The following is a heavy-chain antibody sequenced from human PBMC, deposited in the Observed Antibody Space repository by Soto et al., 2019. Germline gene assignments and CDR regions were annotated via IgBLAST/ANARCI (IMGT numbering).Heavy chain of an antibody. J-gene: IGHJ4*02. CDR3: ARGIAAAGTDY. Sequence: QVQLVQSGAEEKKPGASVKVSCKASGYTFTSYAMHWVRQAPGQRLEWMGWINAGNGNTKYSQKFQGRVTITRDTSESTAYMELSSLRSEDTAVYYCARGIAAAGTDYWGQGTLVTVSS. CDR1: GYTFTSYA. CDR2: INAGNGNT. V-gene: IGHV1-3*05. D-gene: IGHD6-13*01.